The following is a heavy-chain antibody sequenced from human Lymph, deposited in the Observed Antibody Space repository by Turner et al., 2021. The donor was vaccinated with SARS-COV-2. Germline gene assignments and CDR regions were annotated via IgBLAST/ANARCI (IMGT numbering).Heavy chain of an antibody. CDR1: GIIVSRNY. V-gene: IGHV3-53*01. Sequence: EVQLVAPGGGLIQPGGSLRLSCAASGIIVSRNYMNWVLQAPGKGLEWVSVIYSGGTTYYADSVKGRFTISRDNSKNTLYLQMNSLRVEDTAVYYCARDLGTYGMDVWGQGTTVTVSS. J-gene: IGHJ6*02. D-gene: IGHD6-13*01. CDR3: ARDLGTYGMDV. CDR2: IYSGGTT.